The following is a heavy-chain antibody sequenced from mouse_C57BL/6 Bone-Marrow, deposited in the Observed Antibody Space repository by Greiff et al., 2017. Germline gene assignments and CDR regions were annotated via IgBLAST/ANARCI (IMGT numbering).Heavy chain of an antibody. CDR2: IYPGDGDT. V-gene: IGHV1-82*01. CDR3: VSGVLRYYFDY. CDR1: GYAFSSSW. J-gene: IGHJ2*01. D-gene: IGHD1-1*01. Sequence: QVQLQQSGPELVKPGASVKISCKASGYAFSSSWMNWVKQRPGKGLEWIGRIYPGDGDTNYNGKFKGKATLTADISSSTAYMQLSSLTSEDSAVYFGVSGVLRYYFDYWGQGTTLTVSS.